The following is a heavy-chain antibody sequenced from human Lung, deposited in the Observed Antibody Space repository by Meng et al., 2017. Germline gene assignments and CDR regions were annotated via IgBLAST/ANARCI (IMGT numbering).Heavy chain of an antibody. Sequence: EGQLREAGGDRVQPGRGLRLACAGFGFRFSNYAMSWVRQAPGKGPEWVSAISDNGGSTYYRDSVKGRFTMSRDNSKNTLYLQMNSLRAEDTAVYYCAIDRGYSSSTFVDHWGQGTLVTVSS. CDR1: GFRFSNYA. J-gene: IGHJ4*02. CDR3: AIDRGYSSSTFVDH. CDR2: ISDNGGST. D-gene: IGHD6-6*01. V-gene: IGHV3-23*01.